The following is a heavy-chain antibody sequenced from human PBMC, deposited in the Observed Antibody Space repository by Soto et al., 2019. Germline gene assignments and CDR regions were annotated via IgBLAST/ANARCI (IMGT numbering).Heavy chain of an antibody. D-gene: IGHD1-26*01. V-gene: IGHV3-30-3*01. CDR2: ISYDGSNK. CDR1: GFTFSSYA. Sequence: QVQLVESGGGVVQPGRSLRLSCAASGFTFSSYAMHWVRQAPGKGLEWVAVISYDGSNKYYADSVKGRFTISRDNSKNTLYLKMNSLRAEDTAVYYCARVSFYRGTHKPPDYWGQGPLVPVSS. CDR3: ARVSFYRGTHKPPDY. J-gene: IGHJ4*02.